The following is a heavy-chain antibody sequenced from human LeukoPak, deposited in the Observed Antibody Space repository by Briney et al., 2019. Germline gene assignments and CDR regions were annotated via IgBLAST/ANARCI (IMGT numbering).Heavy chain of an antibody. Sequence: PGGSLRLSCEASGFTFSAFYMSWVRQAPGKGLEWVAGISYDGTNKYYADSVKGRFTISRDNSKNTLYLQMNSLRAEDTAVYYCARLHRGWYFDYWGQGTLVTVSS. CDR3: ARLHRGWYFDY. D-gene: IGHD2-15*01. J-gene: IGHJ4*02. CDR2: ISYDGTNK. CDR1: GFTFSAFY. V-gene: IGHV3-30-3*01.